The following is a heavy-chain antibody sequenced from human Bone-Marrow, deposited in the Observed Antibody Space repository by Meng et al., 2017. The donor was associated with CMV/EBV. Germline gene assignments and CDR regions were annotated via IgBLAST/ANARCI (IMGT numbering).Heavy chain of an antibody. CDR3: ARGSMGPLTIFGVVIQGGYYGMDV. Sequence: INWVRQDTGQGLEWMGWMNPNSGNTGYAQKFQGRVTMTRNTSISTAYMELSSLRSEDTAVYYCARGSMGPLTIFGVVIQGGYYGMDVWGQGTTVTVSS. CDR2: MNPNSGNT. V-gene: IGHV1-8*01. J-gene: IGHJ6*02. D-gene: IGHD3-3*01.